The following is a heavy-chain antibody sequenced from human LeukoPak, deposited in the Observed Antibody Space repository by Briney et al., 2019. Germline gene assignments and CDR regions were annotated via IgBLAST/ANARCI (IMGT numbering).Heavy chain of an antibody. CDR3: ARKSLWFKYYDY. Sequence: PGGSLRLSCAASGFNFTSYTMHWVRQAPGEGLEWVAATSQYGDNKYYADSVKGRFTISRDNSKNTLYLQMNSLRPEDTAVYFWARKSLWFKYYDYWGQGMLVTVSS. CDR1: GFNFTSYT. CDR2: TSQYGDNK. J-gene: IGHJ4*02. D-gene: IGHD3-10*01. V-gene: IGHV3-30*04.